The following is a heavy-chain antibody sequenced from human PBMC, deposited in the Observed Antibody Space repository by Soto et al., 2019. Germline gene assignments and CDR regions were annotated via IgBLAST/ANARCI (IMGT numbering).Heavy chain of an antibody. J-gene: IGHJ4*02. V-gene: IGHV4-34*01. D-gene: IGHD3-9*01. CDR1: GGSFSGYY. Sequence: SSETLSLTCAVYGGSFSGYYWSWIRQPPGKGLEWIGEINHSGSTNYNPSLKSRVTISVDTSKNQFSLKLSSVTAANTAVYYCARDLVFHYWGQGTLVTVSS. CDR2: INHSGST. CDR3: ARDLVFHY.